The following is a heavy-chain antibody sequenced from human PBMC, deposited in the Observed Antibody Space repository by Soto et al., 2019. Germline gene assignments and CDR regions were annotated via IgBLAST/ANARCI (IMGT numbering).Heavy chain of an antibody. V-gene: IGHV3-7*01. CDR1: GFTFSSYW. Sequence: GGSLRLSCAASGFTFSSYWMTWVRQAPGKGLEWVANIKQDGSEKYYVDSVKGRFSISRDNAKKSMYLQMNSLRAEDTAVYYCARGDIDAYWGQGTLVTVSS. CDR3: ARGDIDAY. CDR2: IKQDGSEK. J-gene: IGHJ4*02.